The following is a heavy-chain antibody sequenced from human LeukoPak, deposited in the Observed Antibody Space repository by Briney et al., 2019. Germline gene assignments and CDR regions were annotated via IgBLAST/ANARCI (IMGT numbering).Heavy chain of an antibody. Sequence: ASVKVSCKASRYTFTGYYMHWVRQAPGQGLEWMGWMNPNSGNTGYAQKFQGRVTITRDTSASTAYMELSSLRSEDTAVYYCARNMVRGVIIGPLGYWGQGTLVTVSS. J-gene: IGHJ4*02. CDR2: MNPNSGNT. V-gene: IGHV1-8*03. CDR3: ARNMVRGVIIGPLGY. D-gene: IGHD3-10*01. CDR1: RYTFTGYY.